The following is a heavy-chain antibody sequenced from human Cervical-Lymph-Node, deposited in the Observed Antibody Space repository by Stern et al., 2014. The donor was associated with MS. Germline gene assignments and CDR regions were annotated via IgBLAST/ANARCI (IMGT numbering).Heavy chain of an antibody. CDR1: GFSLTTSGVG. J-gene: IGHJ4*02. V-gene: IGHV2-5*09. Sequence: QVTLKESGPTLVKPTQPLTLTCTFSGFSLTTSGVGVVWNRQSHGKDLEWLTVIYWDDDKRYGPSLESRLTITKDTSKNQVVLTMTNMDPVDTATYYCAQRIAAPTKNYFDFWGQGTLVTVSS. CDR3: AQRIAAPTKNYFDF. CDR2: IYWDDDK. D-gene: IGHD5-24*01.